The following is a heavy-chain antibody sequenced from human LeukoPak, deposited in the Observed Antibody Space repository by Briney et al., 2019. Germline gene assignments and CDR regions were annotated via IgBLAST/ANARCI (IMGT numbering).Heavy chain of an antibody. Sequence: SQTLSLTCAISGDSVSSNSAAWNWVRQSPSRGLEWLGRTYYRSKWYNDYAVSVKSRITINPDTSKNQFSLQLNSVTPEDTAVYYCARISPDIAVAGTSEYDYWGQGTLVTVSS. D-gene: IGHD6-19*01. CDR2: TYYRSKWYN. J-gene: IGHJ4*02. V-gene: IGHV6-1*01. CDR1: GDSVSSNSAA. CDR3: ARISPDIAVAGTSEYDY.